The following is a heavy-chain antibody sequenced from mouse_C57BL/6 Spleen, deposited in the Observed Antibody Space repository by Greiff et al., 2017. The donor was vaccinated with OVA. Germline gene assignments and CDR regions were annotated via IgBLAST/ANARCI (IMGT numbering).Heavy chain of an antibody. CDR1: GYTFTSYW. V-gene: IGHV1-61*01. D-gene: IGHD2-3*01. CDR2: LYPSDSET. CDR3: ARDGYRDYAMDY. Sequence: QVQLQQPGAELVRPGSSVKLSCKASGYTFTSYWMDWVKQRPGQGLEWIGNLYPSDSETHYNQKFKDKATLTVDKSSSTAYMQLSSLTSEDSAVYYCARDGYRDYAMDYWGQGTSVTVSS. J-gene: IGHJ4*01.